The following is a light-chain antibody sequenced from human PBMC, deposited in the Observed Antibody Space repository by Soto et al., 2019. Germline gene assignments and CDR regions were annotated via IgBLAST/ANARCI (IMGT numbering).Light chain of an antibody. Sequence: DIQMTQSPSTLSASVGDRVTITCRASQSISYWLAWYQQKPGKAPNLLIYKASSLESGVPSRFSGSGSGTEFTITISSLQPYDFATYYCQQYNNYWTFGQGTKVEIK. CDR1: QSISYW. J-gene: IGKJ1*01. V-gene: IGKV1-5*03. CDR3: QQYNNYWT. CDR2: KAS.